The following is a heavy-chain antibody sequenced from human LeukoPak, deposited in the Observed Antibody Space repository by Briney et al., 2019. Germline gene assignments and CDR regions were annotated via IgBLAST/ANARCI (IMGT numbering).Heavy chain of an antibody. V-gene: IGHV6-1*01. CDR3: ARALAREGYYFDY. CDR2: TYYRSKWYN. J-gene: IGHJ4*02. CDR1: GDSVSNNSAA. D-gene: IGHD3-16*01. Sequence: SQTLSLTCAISGDSVSNNSAAWNWIRQSPSRGLEWLGRTYYRSKWYNDYPVSVKSRVTINPDTSKNQFSLQLKPVTPEDTAVYYCARALAREGYYFDYWDQGTLVTVSS.